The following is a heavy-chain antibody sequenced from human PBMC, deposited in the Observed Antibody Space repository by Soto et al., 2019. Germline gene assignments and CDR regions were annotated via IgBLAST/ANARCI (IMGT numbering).Heavy chain of an antibody. CDR3: TRRGSSSGGRVY. V-gene: IGHV3-11*01. CDR2: ISSSRSTI. CDR1: GFTFSDYY. J-gene: IGHJ4*02. Sequence: QVQLVESGGGLVKPGGSLRLSCAASGFTFSDYYTSWLRQAPGKGLGWVSHISSSRSTIYYADSVKGRFSITRPQAKILVYLQLNRPRAEDTAVYYCTRRGSSSGGRVYCGQGTLVTVSS. D-gene: IGHD6-6*01.